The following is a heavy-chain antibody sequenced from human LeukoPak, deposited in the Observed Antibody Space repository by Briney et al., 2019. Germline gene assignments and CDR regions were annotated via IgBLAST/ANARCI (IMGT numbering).Heavy chain of an antibody. Sequence: PSQTLSLTCAISGDSVSSNSATWNWIRQSPSRGLEWLGRTYYRSKWFNDYAVSVKSRITINPDTSKNQFSLQLNSVTPEDTAVYFCSRGRSLGYCSSTSCYVSDAFDIWGQGTMVTVSS. CDR1: GDSVSSNSAT. CDR2: TYYRSKWFN. J-gene: IGHJ3*02. D-gene: IGHD2-2*01. V-gene: IGHV6-1*01. CDR3: SRGRSLGYCSSTSCYVSDAFDI.